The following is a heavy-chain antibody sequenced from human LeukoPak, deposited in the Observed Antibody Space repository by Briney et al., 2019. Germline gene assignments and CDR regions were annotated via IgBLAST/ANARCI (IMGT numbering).Heavy chain of an antibody. CDR1: GFTFSSYG. Sequence: GGSLRFSCAASGFTFSSYGMHWVRQAPGKGLEWVAVISYDGSNKYYADSVKGRFTISRDNSKNTLYLQMNSLRAEDTAVYYCARVQLGIAAAGTLHDAFDIWGQGTMVTVSS. J-gene: IGHJ3*02. CDR2: ISYDGSNK. D-gene: IGHD6-13*01. V-gene: IGHV3-30*03. CDR3: ARVQLGIAAAGTLHDAFDI.